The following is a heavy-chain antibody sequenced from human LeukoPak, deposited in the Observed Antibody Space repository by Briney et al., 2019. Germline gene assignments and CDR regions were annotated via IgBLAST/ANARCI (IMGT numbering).Heavy chain of an antibody. CDR2: IYYSGST. Sequence: SETLSLTCTVSGGSISSYYWSWIRQPPGKGLEWIGYIYYSGSTNYNPSLKSRVTISVDTSKNQFSLKLSSVTAADTAVYYCARVRNSSGYYPYDAFDIWGQGTMVTVSS. CDR3: ARVRNSSGYYPYDAFDI. D-gene: IGHD3-22*01. CDR1: GGSISSYY. V-gene: IGHV4-59*01. J-gene: IGHJ3*02.